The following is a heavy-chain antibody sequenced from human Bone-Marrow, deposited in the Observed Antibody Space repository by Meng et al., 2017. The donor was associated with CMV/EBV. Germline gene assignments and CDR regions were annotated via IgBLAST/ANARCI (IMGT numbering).Heavy chain of an antibody. Sequence: ASVKVSCKASGYTFTGYYMHWVRQAPGQGLEWMGWISPNSGGTNYAQKFQGRVTMTRDTSISTAYMELSRLRSDDTAVYYCAREEAGIAARPYYFDYWGQGTLVTVSS. J-gene: IGHJ4*02. CDR2: ISPNSGGT. CDR1: GYTFTGYY. V-gene: IGHV1-2*02. CDR3: AREEAGIAARPYYFDY. D-gene: IGHD6-6*01.